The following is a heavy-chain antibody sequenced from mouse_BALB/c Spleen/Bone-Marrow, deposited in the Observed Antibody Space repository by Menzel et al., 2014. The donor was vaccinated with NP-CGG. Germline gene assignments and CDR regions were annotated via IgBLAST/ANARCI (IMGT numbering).Heavy chain of an antibody. Sequence: EVKLVESGGGLVKPGGSLKLSCAASGFTFSDYYMYWVRQTPEKRLEWVATISDGGSYTLYPDSVKGRFTISRDNAKNNLYLQMSSLKSEDTAMYYCARDGDYTYAWFAYWGQGTLVTVSA. CDR1: GFTFSDYY. CDR2: ISDGGSYT. V-gene: IGHV5-4*02. D-gene: IGHD2-14*01. J-gene: IGHJ3*01. CDR3: ARDGDYTYAWFAY.